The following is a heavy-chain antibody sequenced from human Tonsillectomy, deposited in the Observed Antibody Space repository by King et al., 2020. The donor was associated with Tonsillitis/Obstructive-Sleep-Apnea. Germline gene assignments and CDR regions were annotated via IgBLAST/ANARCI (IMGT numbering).Heavy chain of an antibody. D-gene: IGHD3-3*01. CDR3: ARGPEFLEWYPFYYFDY. Sequence: VQLVESGGGLIQPGGSLRLSCAASGFTVSSNYMSWVRQAPGKGLEWVSVIYSGGSTYYADSVKGRFTSSRDNSKNTLYLQMNSLRAEDTAVYYCARGPEFLEWYPFYYFDYWGQGTLVTVSS. CDR1: GFTVSSNY. V-gene: IGHV3-53*01. J-gene: IGHJ4*02. CDR2: IYSGGST.